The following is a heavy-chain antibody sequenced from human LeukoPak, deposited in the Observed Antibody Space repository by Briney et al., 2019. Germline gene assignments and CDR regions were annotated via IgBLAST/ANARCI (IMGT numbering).Heavy chain of an antibody. CDR1: GFTVSNNY. CDR3: ARVETAYFDY. D-gene: IGHD2-21*02. CDR2: IYSGGST. V-gene: IGHV3-66*01. J-gene: IGHJ4*02. Sequence: GGSLRLSCAASGFTVSNNYMGWVRQAPGKGLEWFSVIYSGGSTYYPDSVKGRFTISRDNSKDTLYLQMNSPRAEDTAVYYCARVETAYFDYWGRGTLVTVSS.